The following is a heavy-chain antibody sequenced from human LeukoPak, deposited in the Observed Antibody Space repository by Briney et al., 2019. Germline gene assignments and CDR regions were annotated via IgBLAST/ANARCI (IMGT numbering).Heavy chain of an antibody. CDR2: IYSGGST. V-gene: IGHV3-53*01. CDR1: GFTFSSNY. Sequence: GGSLRLSCAASGFTFSSNYMSWARQAPGKGLEWVSVIYSGGSTYYADSVKGRFTISRDNSKNTLYLQMNSLRAEDTAVYYCARSGVDYDFWSGEPYGMDVWGQGTTVTVSS. J-gene: IGHJ6*02. D-gene: IGHD3-3*01. CDR3: ARSGVDYDFWSGEPYGMDV.